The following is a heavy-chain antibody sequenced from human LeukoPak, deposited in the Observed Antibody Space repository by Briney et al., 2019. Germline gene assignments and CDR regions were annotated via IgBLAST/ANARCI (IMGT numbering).Heavy chain of an antibody. V-gene: IGHV3-21*01. J-gene: IGHJ4*02. Sequence: GGSLRLSCAASGFTFSSYSMNWVRQAPGKGLEWVSSISSSSSYIYYADSVKGRFTISRDNAKNSLYLQMNSLRAEDTAVYYCARVKMATRVFDYWGQGTLVTVSS. CDR3: ARVKMATRVFDY. CDR1: GFTFSSYS. D-gene: IGHD5-24*01. CDR2: ISSSSSYI.